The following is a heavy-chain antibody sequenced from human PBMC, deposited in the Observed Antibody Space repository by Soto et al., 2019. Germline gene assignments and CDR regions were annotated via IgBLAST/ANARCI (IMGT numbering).Heavy chain of an antibody. V-gene: IGHV1-69*13. D-gene: IGHD1-7*01. CDR2: IIPIFGTA. CDR1: GGTFSSYA. J-gene: IGHJ6*02. Sequence: SVKVSCKASGGTFSSYAISWVRQAPGQGLEWMGGIIPIFGTANYAQKFQGRVTIAADESTSTAYMELSSLRSEDTAVYYCARNPGTTDYYYYYGMDVWGQGTTVAVSS. CDR3: ARNPGTTDYYYYYGMDV.